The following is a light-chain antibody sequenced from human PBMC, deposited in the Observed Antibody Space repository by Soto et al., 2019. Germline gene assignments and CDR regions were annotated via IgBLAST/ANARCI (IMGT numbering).Light chain of an antibody. J-gene: IGKJ1*01. V-gene: IGKV1-12*01. CDR3: QQGNFFPWT. CDR1: QGINRY. Sequence: DTQMTQSPSSVSAPVGDTVTITCRASQGINRYLAWYQLKPGQAPKLLIYGSSKLHGSPSRFGGSGSETDFTLTISNLQPEDSAIYYCQQGNFFPWTFGQGTKVDIK. CDR2: GSS.